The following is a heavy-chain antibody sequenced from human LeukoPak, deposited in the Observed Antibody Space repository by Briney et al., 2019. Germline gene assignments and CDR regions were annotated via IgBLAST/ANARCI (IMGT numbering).Heavy chain of an antibody. CDR3: AKAPLYYYYAMDV. Sequence: GGSLRLSCAASGFTFSDYYMSWIRQAPGKGLEWVSYISSSGSTIYYADSVKGRFTISRDNAKNSLYLQMNSLRVEDTAVYYCAKAPLYYYYAMDVWGQGTTVTVSS. V-gene: IGHV3-11*01. J-gene: IGHJ6*02. CDR2: ISSSGSTI. CDR1: GFTFSDYY.